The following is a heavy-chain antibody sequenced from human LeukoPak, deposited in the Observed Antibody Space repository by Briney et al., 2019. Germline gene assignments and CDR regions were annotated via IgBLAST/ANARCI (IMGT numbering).Heavy chain of an antibody. D-gene: IGHD3-16*01. CDR3: ARETSQKGAHYMDV. Sequence: NPGGSLRLSCAASGFTFSSYAMSWVRQAPGKGLEWVSSISSSSSYIYYADSVKGRFTISRDNAKNSLYLQMNSLRAEDTAVYYCARETSQKGAHYMDVWGKGTTVTISS. V-gene: IGHV3-21*01. CDR2: ISSSSSYI. J-gene: IGHJ6*03. CDR1: GFTFSSYA.